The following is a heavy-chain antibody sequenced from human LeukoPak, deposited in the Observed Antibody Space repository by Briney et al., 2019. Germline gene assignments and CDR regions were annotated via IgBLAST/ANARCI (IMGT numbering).Heavy chain of an antibody. D-gene: IGHD5-24*01. CDR3: AKDREMVRTRGYFDY. CDR1: GFTFSSYW. CDR2: INSDGSST. Sequence: PGGSLRLSCAASGFTFSSYWMHWVRQAPGKGLVWVSRINSDGSSTSYADSVKGRFAISRDNAKNTLYLQMNSLRAEDTAVYYCAKDREMVRTRGYFDYWGQGTLVTVSS. J-gene: IGHJ4*02. V-gene: IGHV3-74*01.